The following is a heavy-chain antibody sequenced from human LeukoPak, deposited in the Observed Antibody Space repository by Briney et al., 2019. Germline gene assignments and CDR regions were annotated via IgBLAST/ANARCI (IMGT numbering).Heavy chain of an antibody. CDR1: GFTFSTYW. CDR2: INSDGSST. CDR3: ARDPPAAAGYFDN. V-gene: IGHV3-74*01. J-gene: IGHJ4*02. D-gene: IGHD6-13*01. Sequence: GGSLRLSCAASGFTFSTYWMHWVRQAPGKGLVWVSRINSDGSSTSYADSVKGRFTISRDNAKNTLYLQMNSLRAEDTAVYYCARDPPAAAGYFDNWGQGTLVTVSS.